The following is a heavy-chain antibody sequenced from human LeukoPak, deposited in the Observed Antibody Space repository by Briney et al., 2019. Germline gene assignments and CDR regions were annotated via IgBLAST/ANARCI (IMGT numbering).Heavy chain of an antibody. CDR3: ARRYASSSGASDAFDF. CDR1: GYRFTSYW. Sequence: GESLKISCKGSGYRFTSYWIGWVRQMPGKGLEWMGIIYPDDSDIKFSPAFQGQVTMSVDKSVSTANLQWSSLKASDTAMYFCARRYASSSGASDAFDFWGQGTMITVSP. CDR2: IYPDDSDI. V-gene: IGHV5-51*01. J-gene: IGHJ3*01. D-gene: IGHD6-6*01.